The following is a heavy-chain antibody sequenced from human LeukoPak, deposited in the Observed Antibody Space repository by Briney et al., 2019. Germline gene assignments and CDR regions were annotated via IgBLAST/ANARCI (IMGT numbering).Heavy chain of an antibody. CDR1: GYTFTSYD. D-gene: IGHD3-10*01. CDR2: MNPNSGNT. J-gene: IGHJ6*02. V-gene: IGHV1-8*01. CDR3: ALFAAWRFGEYGMDV. Sequence: ASVKVSCKASGYTFTSYDINWVRQATGQGLEWMGWMNPNSGNTGYAQKFQGRVTMTRNTSISTAYMELSSLRSEDTAVYYCALFAAWRFGEYGMDVWGQGTTVTVSS.